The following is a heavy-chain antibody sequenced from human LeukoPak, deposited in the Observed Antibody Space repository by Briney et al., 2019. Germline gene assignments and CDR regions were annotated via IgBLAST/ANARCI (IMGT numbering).Heavy chain of an antibody. CDR2: ISGSAGGT. J-gene: IGHJ4*02. CDR3: AKRGIVIRAVIIVGFHKEAYYFDD. Sequence: GGSLRLSCAVSGITLSNYGMGWVRQAPGKGLEWVAGISGSAGGTIYAASVKGRFTISRDNPKNTLYLQMNSLRAEDTAVYFCAKRGIVIRAVIIVGFHKEAYYFDDWGQGALVTVSS. V-gene: IGHV3-23*01. CDR1: GITLSNYG. D-gene: IGHD3-10*01.